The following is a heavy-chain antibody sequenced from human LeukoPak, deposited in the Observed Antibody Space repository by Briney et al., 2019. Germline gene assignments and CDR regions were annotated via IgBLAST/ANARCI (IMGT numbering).Heavy chain of an antibody. J-gene: IGHJ4*02. V-gene: IGHV4-34*01. CDR1: GGSFSGYY. CDR3: ARHPKYYGSGSYYDY. CDR2: INHSGST. D-gene: IGHD3-10*01. Sequence: SETLSLTCAVYGGSFSGYYWSWIRQPPGKGLEWFGEINHSGSTNYNPSLKSRVTISVDTSKNQFSLKLSSVTAADTAVYYCARHPKYYGSGSYYDYWGQGTLVTVSS.